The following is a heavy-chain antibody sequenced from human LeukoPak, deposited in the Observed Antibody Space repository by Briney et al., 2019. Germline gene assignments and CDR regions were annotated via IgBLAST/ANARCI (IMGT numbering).Heavy chain of an antibody. D-gene: IGHD3-22*01. CDR3: ARVVVEYYDSSGYRGGAFDI. Sequence: SETLSLTCTVSGGSISSYYWSWIRQPPGKGLEWIGYIYYSGSTNYNPSLKSRVTISVDTSKNQFSLKLSSVTAADTAVYYCARVVVEYYDSSGYRGGAFDIWGQGTMVTVSS. CDR1: GGSISSYY. J-gene: IGHJ3*02. CDR2: IYYSGST. V-gene: IGHV4-59*08.